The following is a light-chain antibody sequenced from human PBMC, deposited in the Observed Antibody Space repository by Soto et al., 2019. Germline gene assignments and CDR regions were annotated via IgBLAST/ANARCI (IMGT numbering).Light chain of an antibody. Sequence: EIVMTQSPATLSVSPGERATLSCRASQSFRGLLAWYQQKPGQAPRLLIYDAYNRATGIPPRFSGSGSGTDFTLTISSLEPEDFAVYYCQQRSNWVTFGQGTRLEIK. V-gene: IGKV3-11*01. J-gene: IGKJ5*01. CDR3: QQRSNWVT. CDR2: DAY. CDR1: QSFRGL.